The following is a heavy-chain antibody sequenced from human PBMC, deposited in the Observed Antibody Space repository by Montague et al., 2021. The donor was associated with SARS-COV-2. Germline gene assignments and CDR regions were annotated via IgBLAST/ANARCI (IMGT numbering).Heavy chain of an antibody. CDR2: INPNSGGT. CDR1: GYTFTDYY. CDR3: ARAGSGTGYYHYGMDV. J-gene: IGHJ6*02. Sequence: SVKVSCKASGYTFTDYYMHWVRQAPGQGLEWMGWINPNSGGTNYAQKFQGWVTMTRDTSISTAYMELSRLRSDDTAVYYCARAGSGTGYYHYGMDVWGQGTTVTVSS. D-gene: IGHD3-10*01. V-gene: IGHV1-2*04.